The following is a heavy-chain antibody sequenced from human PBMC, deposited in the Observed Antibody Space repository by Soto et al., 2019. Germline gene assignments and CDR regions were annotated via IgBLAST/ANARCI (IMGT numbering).Heavy chain of an antibody. J-gene: IGHJ4*02. CDR1: GFTFSSYG. V-gene: IGHV3-30*18. CDR2: ISYDGSNK. Sequence: GGSLRLSCAASGFTFSSYGMHWVRQAPGKGLEWVAVISYDGSNKYYADSVKGRFTISRDNSKNTLYLQMNSLRAEDTAVYYCEKPDEVAGTKYHFDYWGQGTLVTVYS. D-gene: IGHD6-19*01. CDR3: EKPDEVAGTKYHFDY.